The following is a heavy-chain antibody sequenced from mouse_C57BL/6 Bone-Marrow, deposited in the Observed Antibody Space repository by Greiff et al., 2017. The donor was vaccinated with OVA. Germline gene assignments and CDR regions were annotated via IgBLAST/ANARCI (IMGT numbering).Heavy chain of an antibody. CDR2: IFPGSGST. Sequence: QVQLQQSGPELVKPGASVKISCKASGFTFTDYYINWVKQRPGQGLEWIGWIFPGSGSTYYNEKFKGKATLTVDKSSSTAYMLLSSLTSEDSAVYYCARPDGSSLYGMGYWGQGTSVTVSA. D-gene: IGHD1-1*01. V-gene: IGHV1-75*01. CDR3: ARPDGSSLYGMGY. J-gene: IGHJ4*01. CDR1: GFTFTDYY.